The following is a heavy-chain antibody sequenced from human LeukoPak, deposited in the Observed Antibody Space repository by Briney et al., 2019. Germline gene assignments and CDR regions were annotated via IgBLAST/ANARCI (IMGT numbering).Heavy chain of an antibody. J-gene: IGHJ4*02. CDR1: GLTFSSYA. V-gene: IGHV3-23*01. CDR2: IMGSGATT. D-gene: IGHD5/OR15-5a*01. CDR3: ARDSTYYFDY. Sequence: GGSRRLSCAASGLTFSSYAMTWVRQAPGKGLEWVSAIMGSGATTYYADSVKGRFTISRDNSKNTLYLQMNSLRAEDTAVYYCARDSTYYFDYWGQGTLVTVSS.